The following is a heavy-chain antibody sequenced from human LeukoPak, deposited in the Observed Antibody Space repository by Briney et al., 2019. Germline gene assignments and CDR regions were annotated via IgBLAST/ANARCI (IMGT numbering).Heavy chain of an antibody. V-gene: IGHV1-46*01. J-gene: IGHJ4*02. CDR2: INPSGGST. Sequence: ASVKVSCKASGCTFTSYYMHWVRQAPGQGLEWMGIINPSGGSTSYAQKFQGRVTMTRDTSTSTVYMELSSLRSEDTAVYYCARGGDTMVRGVIPNDYWGQGTLVTVSS. D-gene: IGHD3-10*01. CDR3: ARGGDTMVRGVIPNDY. CDR1: GCTFTSYY.